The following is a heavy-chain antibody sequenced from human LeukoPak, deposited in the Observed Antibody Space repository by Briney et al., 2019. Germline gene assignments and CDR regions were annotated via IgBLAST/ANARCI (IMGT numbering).Heavy chain of an antibody. J-gene: IGHJ4*02. CDR1: GFTFSSYN. D-gene: IGHD2/OR15-2a*01. CDR2: ISTTSDYI. CDR3: ARDSGFSGAQRGEF. Sequence: PGGSLRLSCAASGFTFSSYNMNWVRQAPGKGLEWVSSISTTSDYIYYADSLKGRFTISRDNSKNTLYLQMSSLRAEDTAVYYCARDSGFSGAQRGEFWGQGTLVTVSS. V-gene: IGHV3-21*01.